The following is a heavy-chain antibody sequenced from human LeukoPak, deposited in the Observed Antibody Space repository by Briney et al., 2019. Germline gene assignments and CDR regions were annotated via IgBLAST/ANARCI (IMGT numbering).Heavy chain of an antibody. V-gene: IGHV3-30*02. CDR1: AFSLGKYC. Sequence: GGSRRPAWAPAAFSLGKYCMDCVRLAPSKGLEWVSFIRYAGGTKWSADSVKGRFTDSRDNSKNTLYLQMNSLRTEDTAVYYCAKDPGAKYYFDYWGQGTPVTVSS. CDR3: AKDPGAKYYFDY. D-gene: IGHD3-10*01. CDR2: IRYAGGTK. J-gene: IGHJ4*02.